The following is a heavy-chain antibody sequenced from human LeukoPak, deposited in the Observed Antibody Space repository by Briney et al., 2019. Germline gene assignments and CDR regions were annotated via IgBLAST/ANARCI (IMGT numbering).Heavy chain of an antibody. V-gene: IGHV4-34*01. CDR3: ARGTIVGATSFDY. J-gene: IGHJ4*02. Sequence: SETLSLTCAVYGGSFSGYYWSWIRQPPGKGLEWIGEINHSGSTNYNPSLKSRVTISVDTSKDQFSLKLSSVTAADTAVYYCARGTIVGATSFDYWGQGTLVTVSS. CDR1: GGSFSGYY. CDR2: INHSGST. D-gene: IGHD1-26*01.